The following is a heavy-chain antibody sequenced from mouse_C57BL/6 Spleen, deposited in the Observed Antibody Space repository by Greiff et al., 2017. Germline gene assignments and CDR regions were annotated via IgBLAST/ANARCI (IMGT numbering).Heavy chain of an antibody. D-gene: IGHD1-1*01. CDR2: IDPSDSYT. CDR1: GYTFTSYW. CDR3: ARSFTTVVRYAMDY. Sequence: QVQLQQPGAELVRPGTSVKLSCKASGYTFTSYWMHWVKQRPGQGLEWIGVIDPSDSYTNYNQKFKGKATLTVDTSSSTAYLQLSSLTSEDSAFYYCARSFTTVVRYAMDYGGQGTSVTVSS. J-gene: IGHJ4*01. V-gene: IGHV1-59*01.